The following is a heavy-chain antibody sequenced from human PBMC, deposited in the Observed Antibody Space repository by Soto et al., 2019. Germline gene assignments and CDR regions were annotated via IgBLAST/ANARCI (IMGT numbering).Heavy chain of an antibody. CDR1: GFTFSDYW. CDR3: ASDVSLGSGPYYLDAFYM. V-gene: IGHV3-7*05. J-gene: IGHJ3*02. Sequence: EVQLVESGGGLVQPGESLRLSCAASGFTFSDYWMTWVRQAPGKGLEWVANIKKDESKKSYLDSVRGRFTISRDNARNLLYLKMDSLRAEDTALYYCASDVSLGSGPYYLDAFYMWGQGTMVTVSS. D-gene: IGHD3-22*01. CDR2: IKKDESKK.